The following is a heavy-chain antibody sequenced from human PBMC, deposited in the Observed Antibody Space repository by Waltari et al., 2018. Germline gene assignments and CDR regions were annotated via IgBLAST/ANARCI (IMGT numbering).Heavy chain of an antibody. CDR3: ARDRYCSGGSCYWFDP. Sequence: QVQLQESGPGLVKPSETLSLTCTVSGGSISSYYWSWIRQPAGKGLEWIGRIYTSGSTNYNPSLKSRVTMSVDTSKNQFSLKLSSVTAADTAVYYCARDRYCSGGSCYWFDPWGQGTLVTVSS. CDR2: IYTSGST. J-gene: IGHJ5*02. D-gene: IGHD2-15*01. V-gene: IGHV4-4*07. CDR1: GGSISSYY.